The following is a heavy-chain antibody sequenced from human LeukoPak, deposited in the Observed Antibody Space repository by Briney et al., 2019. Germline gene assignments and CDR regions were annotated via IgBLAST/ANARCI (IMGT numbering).Heavy chain of an antibody. V-gene: IGHV3-21*01. D-gene: IGHD5-18*01. CDR3: ARNTQLWSTELDY. Sequence: GGSLRLSCAASGFTFSSYSMNWVRQAPGKGLEWVSSISSSSSYIYYADSVKGRFTISRDNAKNTLYLQMHSLRAEDTAVYYFARNTQLWSTELDYWGQGPLVTVSS. CDR2: ISSSSSYI. CDR1: GFTFSSYS. J-gene: IGHJ4*02.